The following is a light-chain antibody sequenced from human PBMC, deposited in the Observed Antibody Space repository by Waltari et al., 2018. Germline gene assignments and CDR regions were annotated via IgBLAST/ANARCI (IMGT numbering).Light chain of an antibody. CDR2: KVS. Sequence: DVVMTQSPLSLPVTLGQPASISCRSSQSLVHSDGNTYLNWFQQRPGQSPRRLFYKVSNRDSGVPDRFSGSWSGTDFTLKISRVEAEDVGVYYCMQGTHWPPITFGQGTRLEIK. J-gene: IGKJ5*01. CDR3: MQGTHWPPIT. CDR1: QSLVHSDGNTY. V-gene: IGKV2-30*02.